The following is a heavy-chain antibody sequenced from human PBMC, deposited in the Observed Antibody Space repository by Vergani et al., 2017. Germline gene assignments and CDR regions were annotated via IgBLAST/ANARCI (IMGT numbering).Heavy chain of an antibody. CDR3: ARVVVPAAPLYYYYYMDV. J-gene: IGHJ6*03. D-gene: IGHD2-2*01. V-gene: IGHV1-2*02. CDR1: GYTFTGYY. CDR2: INPNSGGT. Sequence: QVQLVQSGAEVKKPGASVKVSCKASGYTFTGYYMHWVRQAPGQGLEWMGWINPNSGGTNYAQKFQGRVTMTRDTSISTAYMELSRLRSEDTAVYYCARVVVPAAPLYYYYYMDVWGKGTTVTVSS.